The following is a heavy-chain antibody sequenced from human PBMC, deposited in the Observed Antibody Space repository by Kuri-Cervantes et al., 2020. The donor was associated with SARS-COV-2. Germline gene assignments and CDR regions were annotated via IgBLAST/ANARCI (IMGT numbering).Heavy chain of an antibody. V-gene: IGHV4-30-4*01. CDR1: GGSFINTDHY. Sequence: SETLSLTCTVSGGSFINTDHYWTWIRQPPGKGLEWIGHIYYSGGTFYNPSLQSRILMSIDTSKNQFSLKLSSVTAADAAVYYCARRKLGGAFDIWGQGTMVTVSS. D-gene: IGHD1-14*01. J-gene: IGHJ3*02. CDR3: ARRKLGGAFDI. CDR2: IYYSGGT.